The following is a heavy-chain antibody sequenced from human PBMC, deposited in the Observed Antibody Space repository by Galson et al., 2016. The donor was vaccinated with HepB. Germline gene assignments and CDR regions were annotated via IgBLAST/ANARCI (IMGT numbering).Heavy chain of an antibody. J-gene: IGHJ6*04. Sequence: SLRLSCAASVLTFSRCDMHWVRQATGKGLEWVSAIGTAGDTYYPGSVRGRFTISRENSKNSLYLQMNSLTVGDTAVYYCAMGKFECSGGTCHYYGMDVGGKGTTVTVSS. D-gene: IGHD2-15*01. V-gene: IGHV3-13*01. CDR2: IGTAGDT. CDR3: AMGKFECSGGTCHYYGMDV. CDR1: VLTFSRCD.